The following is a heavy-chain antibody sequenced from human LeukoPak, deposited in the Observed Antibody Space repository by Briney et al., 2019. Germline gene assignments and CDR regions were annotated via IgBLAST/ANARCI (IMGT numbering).Heavy chain of an antibody. V-gene: IGHV3-48*01. CDR2: ISSSSSTI. D-gene: IGHD5-18*01. CDR3: ARDQNTAMVTSWFDP. Sequence: GGSLRLSCAASGFTFTSYSMNWVRQAPGKGLEWVSYISSSSSTIYYADSVKGRFTISRDNAKNSLYLQMNSLRAEDTAVYYCARDQNTAMVTSWFDPWGQGTLVTVSS. J-gene: IGHJ5*02. CDR1: GFTFTSYS.